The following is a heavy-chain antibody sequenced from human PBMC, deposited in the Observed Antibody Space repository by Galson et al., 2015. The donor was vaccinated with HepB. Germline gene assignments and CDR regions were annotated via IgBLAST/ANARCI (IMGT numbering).Heavy chain of an antibody. V-gene: IGHV4-4*07. J-gene: IGHJ4*02. D-gene: IGHD1-26*01. CDR3: AREGSGYSGSHLDY. Sequence: GLEWIGRIYTTGSTNYNPSLKGRVTMSVDTSKNQFSLKLSSVTAADTAVYYCAREGSGYSGSHLDYWGQGILVTVSS. CDR2: IYTTGST.